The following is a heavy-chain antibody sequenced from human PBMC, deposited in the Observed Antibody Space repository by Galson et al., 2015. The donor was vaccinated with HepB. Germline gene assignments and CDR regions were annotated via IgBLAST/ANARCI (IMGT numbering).Heavy chain of an antibody. CDR3: ARDFFEGYYDILTGYYYYYGMDV. V-gene: IGHV1-46*01. D-gene: IGHD3-9*01. J-gene: IGHJ6*02. CDR2: INPSGGST. CDR1: GYTFTSYY. Sequence: SVKVSCKASGYTFTSYYMHWVRQAPGQGLEWMGIINPSGGSTSYAQKFQGRVTMTRDTSTSTVYMELSSLRSEDTAVYYCARDFFEGYYDILTGYYYYYGMDVWGQGTTVTVSS.